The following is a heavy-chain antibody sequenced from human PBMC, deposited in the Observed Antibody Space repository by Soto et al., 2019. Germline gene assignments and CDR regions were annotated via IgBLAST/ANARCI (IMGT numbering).Heavy chain of an antibody. D-gene: IGHD3-10*01. CDR1: GFTFSSYS. Sequence: GGSLRLSCAASGFTFSSYSMNWVRQAPGKGLEWVSSISSSSSYIYYADSVKGRFTISRDNAKNSLYLQMNSLRAEDTAVYYCARDEYYYGSGSPLGSYYYYYMDVWGKGTTVTVSS. CDR2: ISSSSSYI. V-gene: IGHV3-21*01. CDR3: ARDEYYYGSGSPLGSYYYYYMDV. J-gene: IGHJ6*03.